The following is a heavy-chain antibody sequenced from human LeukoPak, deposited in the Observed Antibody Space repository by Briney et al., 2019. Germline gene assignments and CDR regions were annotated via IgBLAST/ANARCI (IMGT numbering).Heavy chain of an antibody. Sequence: PGGSLRLSCAASGFTFSSYGMHWVRQAPGKGLEWVAVISYDGSNKYYADSVKGRFTISRDNSKNTLYLQMNSLRAEDTAVYYCAKFLIEVVTATDFDYWGQGTLVTVSS. CDR2: ISYDGSNK. CDR3: AKFLIEVVTATDFDY. D-gene: IGHD2-21*02. J-gene: IGHJ4*02. CDR1: GFTFSSYG. V-gene: IGHV3-30*18.